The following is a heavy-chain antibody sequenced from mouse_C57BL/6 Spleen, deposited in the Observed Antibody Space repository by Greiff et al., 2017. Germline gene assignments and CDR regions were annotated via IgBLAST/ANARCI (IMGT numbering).Heavy chain of an antibody. Sequence: ASGYTFTSYWMHWVKQRPGRGLEWIGRIDPNSGGTKYNEKFKSKATLTVDKPSSTAYMQLSSLTSEDSAVYYCAKRDYSNYGAMDYWGQGTSVTVSS. CDR3: AKRDYSNYGAMDY. CDR1: GYTFTSYW. J-gene: IGHJ4*01. V-gene: IGHV1-72*01. D-gene: IGHD2-5*01. CDR2: IDPNSGGT.